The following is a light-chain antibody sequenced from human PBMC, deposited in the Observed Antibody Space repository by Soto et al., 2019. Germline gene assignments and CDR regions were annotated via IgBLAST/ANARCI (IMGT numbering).Light chain of an antibody. V-gene: IGKV3-15*01. J-gene: IGKJ1*01. CDR3: QQYNNWPPDRT. CDR2: GAS. CDR1: QSVGSN. Sequence: EIVMTQSTATLSVSPGDRAALSCRASQSVGSNLAWYQQKPGQAPRLLIYGASTRATGIPARFSGSGSGTEFTVTISGLQSEDFASYFWQQYNNWPPDRTFGQGTKVEIK.